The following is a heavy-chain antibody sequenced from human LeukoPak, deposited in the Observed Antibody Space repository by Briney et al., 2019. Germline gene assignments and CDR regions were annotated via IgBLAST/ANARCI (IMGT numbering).Heavy chain of an antibody. CDR2: ISGSGGST. CDR1: GFTFSSYS. V-gene: IGHV3-23*01. J-gene: IGHJ4*02. Sequence: GGSLRLSCAASGFTFSSYSMNWVRQAPGKGLEWVSAISGSGGSTYYADSVKGRFTISRDNSKNTLYLQMNSLRAEDTAVYYCAKKGAGYYGSGSYYNLDYWGQGTLVTVSS. D-gene: IGHD3-10*01. CDR3: AKKGAGYYGSGSYYNLDY.